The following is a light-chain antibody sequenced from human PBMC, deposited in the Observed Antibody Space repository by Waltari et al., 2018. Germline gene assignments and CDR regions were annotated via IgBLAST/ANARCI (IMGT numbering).Light chain of an antibody. V-gene: IGKV1-39*01. CDR1: QSISSY. J-gene: IGKJ4*01. Sequence: TQSPSSLSASVGDRVSITCRTSQSISSYLNWYQQKPGKAPKLLIYDASTLQSGVPSRFSGSGSGTDFTLTISSLQPEDFATYHCQQSDSMPFTFGGGTKVEIK. CDR3: QQSDSMPFT. CDR2: DAS.